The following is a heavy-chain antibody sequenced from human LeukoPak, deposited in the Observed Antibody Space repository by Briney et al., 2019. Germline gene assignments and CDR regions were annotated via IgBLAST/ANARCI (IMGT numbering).Heavy chain of an antibody. CDR2: ISYDGSNK. Sequence: GRSLRLSCAASGFTFSSYAMHWVRQAPGKGLEWVAVISYDGSNKYYADSVKGRFTISRDNSKNTLYLQMNSLRAEDTAVYYWARDRGYGVSDAFDIWGQGTMVTVSS. D-gene: IGHD4-17*01. CDR1: GFTFSSYA. CDR3: ARDRGYGVSDAFDI. J-gene: IGHJ3*02. V-gene: IGHV3-30*04.